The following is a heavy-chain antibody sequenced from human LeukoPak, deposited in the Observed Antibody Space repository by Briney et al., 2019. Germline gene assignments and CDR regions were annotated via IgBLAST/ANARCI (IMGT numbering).Heavy chain of an antibody. V-gene: IGHV3-23*01. CDR3: AKEYDIVVVPALAFDY. CDR2: ISGSGGST. CDR1: GFTFSSYA. Sequence: GGSLRLSCAASGFTFSSYAMSWGGQAPGKGLGWVSAISGSGGSTYYADSVKGRFTISRDNSQNTLYLQMHSLSAEDTAVYYCAKEYDIVVVPALAFDYWGQGTLVTVSS. D-gene: IGHD2-2*01. J-gene: IGHJ4*02.